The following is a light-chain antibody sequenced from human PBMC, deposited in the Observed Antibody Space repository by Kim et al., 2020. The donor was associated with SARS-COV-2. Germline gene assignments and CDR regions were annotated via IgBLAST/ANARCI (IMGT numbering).Light chain of an antibody. CDR3: QQYNNCPLT. Sequence: EIVMTQSPATLSVSPGERATLSCRASQSVRSNLAWYQQKPGQAPRLLIYGASTRATGIPARFSGSGSGTEFTFTISSLQSEDFAVYYCQQYNNCPLTFGGGTMVDIK. V-gene: IGKV3-15*01. J-gene: IGKJ4*01. CDR2: GAS. CDR1: QSVRSN.